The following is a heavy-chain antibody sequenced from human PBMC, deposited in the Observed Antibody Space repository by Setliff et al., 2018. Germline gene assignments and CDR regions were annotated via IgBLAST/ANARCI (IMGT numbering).Heavy chain of an antibody. J-gene: IGHJ4*02. CDR1: GFTFSSNA. V-gene: IGHV3-30-3*01. Sequence: PGGSLRLSCAASGFTFSSNAMHWVRQAPGKGLEWVAVISYDGSNKYYADSVKGRFTISRDNSKNTLYLQMNSLRAEDTAIYYCAGGYPSNFDYWGQGTLVTVSS. CDR3: AGGYPSNFDY. CDR2: ISYDGSNK. D-gene: IGHD3-22*01.